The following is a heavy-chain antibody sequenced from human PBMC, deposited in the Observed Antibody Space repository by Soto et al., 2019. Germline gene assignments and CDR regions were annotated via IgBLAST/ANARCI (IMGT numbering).Heavy chain of an antibody. CDR1: GDTVSNFA. Sequence: QVQLVQSGAEVKKPGSSVKVSCKASGDTVSNFAIIWVRQAPGQGLEWMGGIIPTFGTTDYAQSFQGRDSITADESTHTAYMELCSLRSEDTAIYFCARVDTSLFEGGEWFDPWGQGTLITVSS. CDR3: ARVDTSLFEGGEWFDP. CDR2: IIPTFGTT. D-gene: IGHD5-18*01. J-gene: IGHJ5*02. V-gene: IGHV1-69*01.